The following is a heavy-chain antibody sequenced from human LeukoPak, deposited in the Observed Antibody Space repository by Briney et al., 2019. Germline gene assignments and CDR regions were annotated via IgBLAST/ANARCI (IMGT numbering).Heavy chain of an antibody. V-gene: IGHV1-8*01. CDR1: GYTFTSYD. Sequence: ASVKVSCKASGYTFTSYDINWVRQATGQGLEWMGWMNPNSGNTGYAQKFQGRVTMTEDTSISTAYMELSSLRSDDTAVYYCARMHYYDSSGLNWFDPWGQGTLVTVSS. D-gene: IGHD3-22*01. CDR3: ARMHYYDSSGLNWFDP. J-gene: IGHJ5*02. CDR2: MNPNSGNT.